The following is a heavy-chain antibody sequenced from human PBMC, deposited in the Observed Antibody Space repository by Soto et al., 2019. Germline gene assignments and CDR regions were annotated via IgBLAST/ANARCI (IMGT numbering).Heavy chain of an antibody. CDR3: ASAPAARHPYES. J-gene: IGHJ5*02. D-gene: IGHD6-6*01. Sequence: GASVKVSCKASGGTFSSYAISWVRQAPGQGLEWMGGIIPIFGTANYAQKFQGRVTITADESTSTAYMELSSLRSEDTAVYYCASAPAARHPYESWGQGTLGTVS. CDR1: GGTFSSYA. CDR2: IIPIFGTA. V-gene: IGHV1-69*13.